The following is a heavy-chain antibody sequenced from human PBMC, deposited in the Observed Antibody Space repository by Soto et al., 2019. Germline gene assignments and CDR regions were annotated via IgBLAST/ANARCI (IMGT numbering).Heavy chain of an antibody. Sequence: QGQLVQSGAEVKKPGASVKVSCTASGNTFTNFGVTWVRQAPGQGLEWMGWISAYTDDPNYAQKFQGRVTMTIDTSTSTAYLDLRSLTSDDTAVYYCARRDASEAFDIWGQGTMVTVSS. CDR2: ISAYTDDP. CDR3: ARRDASEAFDI. CDR1: GNTFTNFG. V-gene: IGHV1-18*01. J-gene: IGHJ3*02.